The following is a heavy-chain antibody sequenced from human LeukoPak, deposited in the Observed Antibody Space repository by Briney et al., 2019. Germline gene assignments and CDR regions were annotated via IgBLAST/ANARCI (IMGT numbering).Heavy chain of an antibody. CDR1: GGSFSGYY. V-gene: IGHV4-34*01. D-gene: IGHD3-10*01. J-gene: IGHJ5*02. CDR3: ARKSYYYGSGSYYPLLYNWFDP. CDR2: INHSGST. Sequence: SETLSLTGAVYGGSFSGYYWSWIRQPPGKGLEWIGEINHSGSTNYNPSLKSRVTISVDTSKNQFSLKLSSVTAADTAVYYCARKSYYYGSGSYYPLLYNWFDPWGQGTLVTVSS.